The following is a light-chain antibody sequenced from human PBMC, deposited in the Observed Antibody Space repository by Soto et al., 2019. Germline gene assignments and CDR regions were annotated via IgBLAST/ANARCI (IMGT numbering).Light chain of an antibody. CDR1: QSVSTS. CDR3: QERINWPRLT. Sequence: EIVLTQSPATLSLSPGERATLPCRASQSVSTSLAWYQQRPGQAPRLLIYDVSNRAAGVPARFSGSGSGTDFTLTISNLEPEDFAIYYCQERINWPRLTFGGGTTVEIK. CDR2: DVS. J-gene: IGKJ4*01. V-gene: IGKV3-11*01.